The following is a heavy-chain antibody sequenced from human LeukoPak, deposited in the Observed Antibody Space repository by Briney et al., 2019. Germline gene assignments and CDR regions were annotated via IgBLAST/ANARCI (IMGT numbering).Heavy chain of an antibody. J-gene: IGHJ6*02. CDR1: GYTFTSYD. CDR3: ASGSYSQFYYYYYGMDV. D-gene: IGHD1-26*01. V-gene: IGHV1-8*01. Sequence: EASVKVSCKASGYTFTSYDINWVRQATGQGLEWMGWMNPNSGNTGYAQKFQGRVTMTRNTSISTAYMELSSLRSEDTAVYYCASGSYSQFYYYYYGMDVWGQGTTVTVSS. CDR2: MNPNSGNT.